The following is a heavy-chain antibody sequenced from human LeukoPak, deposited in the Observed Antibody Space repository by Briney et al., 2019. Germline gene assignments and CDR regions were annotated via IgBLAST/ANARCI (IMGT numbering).Heavy chain of an antibody. V-gene: IGHV4-30-4*01. Sequence: SQTLSLTCTVSGGSISSGDYYWTWIRQPPGKGLEWIGYIYYSGSTYYNPSLKSRLTISVDTSKNQFSLKLSSVTAADTAVYFCARGVGSSRYGDWGQGTLVTVSS. J-gene: IGHJ4*02. CDR3: ARGVGSSRYGD. D-gene: IGHD6-13*01. CDR1: GGSISSGDYY. CDR2: IYYSGST.